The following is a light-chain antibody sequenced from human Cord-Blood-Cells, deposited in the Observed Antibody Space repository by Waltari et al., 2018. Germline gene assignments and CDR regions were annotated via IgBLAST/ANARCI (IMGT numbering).Light chain of an antibody. CDR2: DAS. CDR3: HQRSNWPPWT. Sequence: EIVLTQSPATLSLSPGERATLSCRASQSVSSYLAWYQQKPGQAPRLLIYDASNRATGIPARFSGSGAGTDFTRTISSLEPEDCAVYYCHQRSNWPPWTFGQGTKVEIK. V-gene: IGKV3-11*01. J-gene: IGKJ1*01. CDR1: QSVSSY.